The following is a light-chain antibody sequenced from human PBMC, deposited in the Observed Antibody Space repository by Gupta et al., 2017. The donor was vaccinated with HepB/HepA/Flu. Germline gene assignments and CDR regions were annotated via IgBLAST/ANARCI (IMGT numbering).Light chain of an antibody. V-gene: IGKV3-11*01. CDR1: QSVRSY. J-gene: IGKJ5*01. CDR3: QQRSNWPLIT. Sequence: IVLTQSPATLSLSPGERATLSCRASQSVRSYLAWYQQKPGQAPRLLIYDASKRDTGIPARFSGSGYGTDFTLTISSREPEDFAVYYCQQRSNWPLITFGQGTRLDIK. CDR2: DAS.